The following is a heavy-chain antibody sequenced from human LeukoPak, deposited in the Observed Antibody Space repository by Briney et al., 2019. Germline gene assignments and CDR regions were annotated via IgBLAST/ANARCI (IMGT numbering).Heavy chain of an antibody. D-gene: IGHD6-19*01. CDR2: IYYSGST. J-gene: IGHJ4*02. V-gene: IGHV4-59*01. Sequence: SETLSLTCTVSGGSISSYYWSWIRQPPGKGLEWIGYIYYSGSTNYNPSLKSRVTISVDTSKNQFSLKLSSVTAADTAVYYCARDHIAVAGTRVDYWGQGTLVTVSS. CDR1: GGSISSYY. CDR3: ARDHIAVAGTRVDY.